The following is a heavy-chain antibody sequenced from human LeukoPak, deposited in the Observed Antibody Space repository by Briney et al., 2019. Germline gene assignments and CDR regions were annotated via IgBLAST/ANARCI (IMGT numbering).Heavy chain of an antibody. Sequence: ASVKVSCKPSGYTFTSYGISWVRQAPGQALEWMGWISAYNGNTNYAQKPQGRVTMTTDTSTSTAYMELRSLRSDDTAVYYCARDTITPEGHYYMDVWGKGTTDTVSS. D-gene: IGHD5-12*01. CDR1: GYTFTSYG. J-gene: IGHJ6*03. V-gene: IGHV1-18*01. CDR3: ARDTITPEGHYYMDV. CDR2: ISAYNGNT.